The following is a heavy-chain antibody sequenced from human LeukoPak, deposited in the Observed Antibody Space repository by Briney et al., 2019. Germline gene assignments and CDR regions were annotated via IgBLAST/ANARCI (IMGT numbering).Heavy chain of an antibody. CDR3: ARDGGDSSGWYSYYYYGMDV. J-gene: IGHJ6*02. CDR2: ISYDGSNK. Sequence: GRSLRLSCAASGFTFSSYAMHWVRQAPGKGLGWVAVISYDGSNKYYADSVKGRFTISRDNSKNTLYLQMNSLRAEDTAVYYCARDGGDSSGWYSYYYYGMDVWGQGTTVTVSS. CDR1: GFTFSSYA. V-gene: IGHV3-30-3*01. D-gene: IGHD6-19*01.